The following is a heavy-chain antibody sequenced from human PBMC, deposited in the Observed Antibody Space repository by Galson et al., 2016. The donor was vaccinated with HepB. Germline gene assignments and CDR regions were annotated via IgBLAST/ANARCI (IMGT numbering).Heavy chain of an antibody. D-gene: IGHD4-23*01. CDR2: VAPSGDVT. CDR1: GFTFRHHW. Sequence: SLRLSCAASGFTFRHHWMQWVRQAPGKGLLLVSRVAPSGDVTRYADSVRGRFSTSRDNAKNTVYLEMNSLRAEDTALYYYVRDGGHFELDVWGQGTTVTVSS. J-gene: IGHJ6*02. CDR3: VRDGGHFELDV. V-gene: IGHV3-74*01.